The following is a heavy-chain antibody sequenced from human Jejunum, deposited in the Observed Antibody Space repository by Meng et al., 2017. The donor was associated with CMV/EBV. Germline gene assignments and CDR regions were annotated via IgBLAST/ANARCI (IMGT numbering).Heavy chain of an antibody. CDR2: ITAKNNDYAT. J-gene: IGHJ4*02. D-gene: IGHD1-26*01. Sequence: AASGLSFGDADINWVRQDSGKGLGWVGRITAKNNDYATAYSVSVRGRFTVSRDDSSNTAYLQMNRLKTEDTAVYYCLGIVGATGHNYWGQGTLVTVSS. CDR3: LGIVGATGHNY. V-gene: IGHV3-73*01. CDR1: GLSFGDAD.